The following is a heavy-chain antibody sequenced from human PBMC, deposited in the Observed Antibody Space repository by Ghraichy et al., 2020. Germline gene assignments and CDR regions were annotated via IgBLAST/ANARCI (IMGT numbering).Heavy chain of an antibody. CDR3: ARAEYCSGDGCYRFVIEY. Sequence: GGSLRLSCAASGVNVSGTYMSWVRQTPEKGLEWVSLIYPNGNTYYADSAKGRFSISRDDSKNTLSLQMHNLRVEDTAVFYCARAEYCSGDGCYRFVIEYWGQGTQVTVSS. V-gene: IGHV3-66*01. D-gene: IGHD2-15*01. CDR1: GVNVSGTY. CDR2: IYPNGNT. J-gene: IGHJ4*02.